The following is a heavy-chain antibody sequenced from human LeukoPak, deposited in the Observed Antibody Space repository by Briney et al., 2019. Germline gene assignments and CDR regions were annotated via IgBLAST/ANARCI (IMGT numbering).Heavy chain of an antibody. D-gene: IGHD3-9*01. J-gene: IGHJ3*02. CDR2: INTNTGSP. CDR1: GYTLTRNA. V-gene: IGHV7-4-1*02. Sequence: ASVKVSCKASGYTLTRNAVNWVRQAPGQGLEWMGWINTNTGSPTYAQGFTGRFVFSLDTAVSTTCLQISSLKAEDTAVYYCARDSSTGFAHGFDIWGQGTMVTVSS. CDR3: ARDSSTGFAHGFDI.